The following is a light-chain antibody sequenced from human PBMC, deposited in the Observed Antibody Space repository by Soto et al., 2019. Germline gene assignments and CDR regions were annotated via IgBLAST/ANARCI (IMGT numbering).Light chain of an antibody. CDR3: QQYGGSPLT. CDR2: GAS. Sequence: EIVLTQSPATLSLSPGERATLSCRASQSVTSSYLAWYQQKPGQAPRLLIYGASSRATGIPDRFSGSGSGTDFTFTISRLEPEDFAVYYCQQYGGSPLTFGPGTKVD. CDR1: QSVTSSY. V-gene: IGKV3-20*01. J-gene: IGKJ3*01.